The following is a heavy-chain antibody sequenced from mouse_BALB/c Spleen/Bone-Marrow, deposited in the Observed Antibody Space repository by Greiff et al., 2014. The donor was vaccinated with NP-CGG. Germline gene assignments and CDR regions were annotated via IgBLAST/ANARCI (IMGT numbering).Heavy chain of an antibody. CDR2: IDPANGDT. J-gene: IGHJ1*01. V-gene: IGHV14-3*02. CDR3: TKPSFYYGGSYWYFDV. Sequence: EVKLQESGAELAKPGASVKLSCTASGFNIKDTYMHWVKQRPEQGLEWIGRIDPANGDTKYDPKFQGKATITADTSSNTAYLQLSSLTSEDTAVYYCTKPSFYYGGSYWYFDVWGAGTTVTVSS. CDR1: GFNIKDTY. D-gene: IGHD1-1*01.